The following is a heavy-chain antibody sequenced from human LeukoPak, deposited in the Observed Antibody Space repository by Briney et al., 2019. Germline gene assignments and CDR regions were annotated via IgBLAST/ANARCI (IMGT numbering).Heavy chain of an antibody. J-gene: IGHJ4*02. CDR2: IYSSGST. D-gene: IGHD1-14*01. Sequence: PSETLSLTCTVSGGSMNNYHWNWIRQPAGKGLEWIGHIYSSGSTNYNPSLKSRVTISIDTSKNQFFLKLSSVTAADTAVYYCARRTDYWGPGTLVTVSS. V-gene: IGHV4-4*07. CDR1: GGSMNNYH. CDR3: ARRTDY.